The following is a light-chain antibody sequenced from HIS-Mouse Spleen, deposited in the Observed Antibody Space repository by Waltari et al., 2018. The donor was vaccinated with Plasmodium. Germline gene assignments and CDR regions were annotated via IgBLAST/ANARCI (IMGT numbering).Light chain of an antibody. CDR3: AAWDDSLSGVV. Sequence: QSVLTQPPSASGTPGQRVTISCSGSSSNIGSNYLYWYQQLPGTAPKLLIYRNNQRPSGVPDRFSGSQSGTSASLAISGLRSEDEADYYCAAWDDSLSGVVFGGGTKLTVL. CDR1: SSNIGSNY. V-gene: IGLV1-47*01. CDR2: RNN. J-gene: IGLJ2*01.